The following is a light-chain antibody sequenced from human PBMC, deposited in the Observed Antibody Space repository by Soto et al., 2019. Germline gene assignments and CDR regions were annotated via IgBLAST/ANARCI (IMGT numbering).Light chain of an antibody. CDR1: QSIGSW. Sequence: DIQMTHSPSTLSASVGDRVTITCRTSQSIGSWLAWYQQKPGKAPKLLIYKASSLETGVPSRFSGSGSGTEFTLTISSLQPDDFATYYCQQYNSYATFGQGTKLEI. J-gene: IGKJ2*01. CDR3: QQYNSYAT. CDR2: KAS. V-gene: IGKV1-5*03.